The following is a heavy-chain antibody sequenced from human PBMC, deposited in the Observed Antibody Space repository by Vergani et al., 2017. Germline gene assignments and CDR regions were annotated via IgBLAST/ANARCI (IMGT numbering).Heavy chain of an antibody. CDR3: ARYILGCETH. V-gene: IGHV3-53*01. CDR1: GFSVSSNY. J-gene: IGHJ4*02. Sequence: EVQLVESGGGLIQPGGSLRLSCAASGFSVSSNYMSWVRQAPGKGLEWVSTIYSGGRTDYADSAKGRFTISRDNSKNTLYLQMNSLRAEDTAVYYCARYILGCETHWGQGTRVTVSS. CDR2: IYSGGRT. D-gene: IGHD3-16*01.